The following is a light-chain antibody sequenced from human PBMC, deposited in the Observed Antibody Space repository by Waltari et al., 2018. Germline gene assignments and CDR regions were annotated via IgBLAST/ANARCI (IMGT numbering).Light chain of an antibody. J-gene: IGKJ4*01. CDR3: LQHNSYPLT. CDR2: AAS. CDR1: QAIGSS. V-gene: IGKV1-17*02. Sequence: DIQMTQSPSSLSTTVGDTVPITCRASQAIGSSLNWFQQKPGKVPKLLVFAASSLETGVPSRFSGSGSGTEFTLTISNLQPDDFASYYCLQHNSYPLTFGGGTKVEIK.